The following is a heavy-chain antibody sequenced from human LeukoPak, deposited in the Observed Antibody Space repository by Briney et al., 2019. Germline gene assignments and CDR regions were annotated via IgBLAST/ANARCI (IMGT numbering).Heavy chain of an antibody. CDR3: AKDLPATVTTSSGAFDI. CDR2: ISYDGSNK. J-gene: IGHJ3*02. CDR1: GFTFSSYA. D-gene: IGHD4-17*01. V-gene: IGHV3-30*04. Sequence: GGSLRLSCAASGFTFSSYAMHWVRQAPGKGLEWVAVISYDGSNKYYADSVKGRFTISRDNSKNTLYLQMNSLRAEDTAVYYCAKDLPATVTTSSGAFDIWGQGTMVTVSS.